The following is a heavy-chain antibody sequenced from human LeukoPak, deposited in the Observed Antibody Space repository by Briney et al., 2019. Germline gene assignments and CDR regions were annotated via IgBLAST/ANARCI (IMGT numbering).Heavy chain of an antibody. CDR3: ARGRSSTSWGGDY. J-gene: IGHJ4*02. Sequence: VASVKVSCKASGGTFSSYAISWVRQAPGQGLEWMGGIIPIFGTANYAQKFQGRVTITADESTSTAYMELSSLRSEDTAVYYCARGRSSTSWGGDYWGQGTLVTVSS. CDR2: IIPIFGTA. D-gene: IGHD2-2*01. CDR1: GGTFSSYA. V-gene: IGHV1-69*13.